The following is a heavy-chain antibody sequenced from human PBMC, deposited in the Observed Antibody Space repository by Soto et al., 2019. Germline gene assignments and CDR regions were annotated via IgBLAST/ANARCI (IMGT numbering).Heavy chain of an antibody. V-gene: IGHV3-30*18. Sequence: GGSLRLSCAASGFTFSSYGMHWVRQAPGKGLEWVAVIAYDGSNKYYADAGKGRFTISRDNSQNALYLQMNSLRAEDTAVYYCAKDYWFGEPRYGMDVWGQGTTVTVSS. J-gene: IGHJ6*02. CDR2: IAYDGSNK. D-gene: IGHD3-10*01. CDR3: AKDYWFGEPRYGMDV. CDR1: GFTFSSYG.